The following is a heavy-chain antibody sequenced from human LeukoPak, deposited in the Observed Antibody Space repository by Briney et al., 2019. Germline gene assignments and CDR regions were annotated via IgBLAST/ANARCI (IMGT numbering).Heavy chain of an antibody. Sequence: GGSLRLSCAASGFTFSSYGMHWVRQAPGKGLEWVAVISYDGSNKYYADSVKGRFTISRDNSKNTLYLQMNSLRAEDTAVYYCVSCSGGSCYTPNKYWGQGTLVTVSS. CDR2: ISYDGSNK. CDR3: VSCSGGSCYTPNKY. D-gene: IGHD2-15*01. J-gene: IGHJ4*02. CDR1: GFTFSSYG. V-gene: IGHV3-30*03.